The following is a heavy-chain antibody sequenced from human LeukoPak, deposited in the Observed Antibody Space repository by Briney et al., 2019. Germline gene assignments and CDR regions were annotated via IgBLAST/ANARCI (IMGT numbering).Heavy chain of an antibody. CDR3: ATVDYGGNSDAFDI. CDR2: INTNTGNP. CDR1: GYTFTSYA. D-gene: IGHD4-23*01. J-gene: IGHJ3*02. V-gene: IGHV7-4-1*02. Sequence: GASVKVSCKASGYTFTSYAMNWVRQAPGQGLEWMGWINTNTGNPTYAQGFTGRFVFSLDTSVSTAYLQISSLKAEDTAVYYCATVDYGGNSDAFDIWGQGTMVTVSS.